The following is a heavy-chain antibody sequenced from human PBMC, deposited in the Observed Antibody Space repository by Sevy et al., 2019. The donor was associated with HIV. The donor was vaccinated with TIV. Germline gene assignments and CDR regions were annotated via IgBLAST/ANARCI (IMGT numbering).Heavy chain of an antibody. D-gene: IGHD1-26*01. CDR2: IYYNVHI. J-gene: IGHJ4*02. CDR3: AGENAWGRGYS. V-gene: IGHV4-59*08. CDR1: GGSITSLY. Sequence: SETLSLTCTVSGGSITSLYWNWIRQPPGKGLEWIANIYYNVHINYNPSLKSRVTLSLDTSKNQFSLRRSSVTAADTAMYYCAGENAWGRGYSWGQGTLATVSS.